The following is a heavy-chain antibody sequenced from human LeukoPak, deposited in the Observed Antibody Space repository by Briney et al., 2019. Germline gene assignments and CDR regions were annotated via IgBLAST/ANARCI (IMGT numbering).Heavy chain of an antibody. CDR3: AKDVLPREWLQAPFDY. D-gene: IGHD3-3*01. J-gene: IGHJ4*02. Sequence: PGGSLRLSCAASGFTFSSYAMSWVRQAPGKGLEWVSAISGSGGSTYYADSVKGRFTISRDNSKNTLYLQMNSLRAEDTAVYYCAKDVLPREWLQAPFDYWGQGTLVTVSS. V-gene: IGHV3-23*01. CDR2: ISGSGGST. CDR1: GFTFSSYA.